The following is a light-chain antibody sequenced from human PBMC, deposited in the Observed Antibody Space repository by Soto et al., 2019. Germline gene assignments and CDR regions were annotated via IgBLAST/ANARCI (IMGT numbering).Light chain of an antibody. CDR3: VKTIHWPWT. J-gene: IGKJ1*01. Sequence: DIVMTESPLSLPVTLGQPASISCRSSQSLVHSDGNTYLNWFQQRPGQSPRSLIYKVSNRDSGVPDRFSGSGSGTDLTLKISRVEAEDVGVYYCVKTIHWPWTFGQGTKVDIK. CDR2: KVS. CDR1: QSLVHSDGNTY. V-gene: IGKV2-30*02.